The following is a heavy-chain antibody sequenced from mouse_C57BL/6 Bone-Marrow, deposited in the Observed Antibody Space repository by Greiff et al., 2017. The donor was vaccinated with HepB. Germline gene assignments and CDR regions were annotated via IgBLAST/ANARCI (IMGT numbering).Heavy chain of an antibody. Sequence: QVQLQQPGAELVMPGASVKLSCKASGYTFTSYWMHWVKQRPGQGLEWIGEIDPSDSYTNYNQKFKGKSTLTVDKSSSTAYMQLRSLTSEDSAVYYCARLTGAMDYWGQGTSVTVSS. CDR2: IDPSDSYT. CDR3: ARLTGAMDY. CDR1: GYTFTSYW. V-gene: IGHV1-69*01. J-gene: IGHJ4*01.